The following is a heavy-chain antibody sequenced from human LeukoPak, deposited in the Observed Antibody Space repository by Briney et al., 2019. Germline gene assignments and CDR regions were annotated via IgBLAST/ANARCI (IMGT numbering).Heavy chain of an antibody. Sequence: GGSLRLSCAASGFTFSSYEMNWVRQAPGKGLERVSYISSSGSTIYYADSVKGRFTISRDNSKNTLYLQMNSLRAEDTAVYYCARDFSRWDFRTSNDAFDIWGQGTMVTVSS. CDR2: ISSSGSTI. D-gene: IGHD3-3*01. CDR3: ARDFSRWDFRTSNDAFDI. J-gene: IGHJ3*02. CDR1: GFTFSSYE. V-gene: IGHV3-48*03.